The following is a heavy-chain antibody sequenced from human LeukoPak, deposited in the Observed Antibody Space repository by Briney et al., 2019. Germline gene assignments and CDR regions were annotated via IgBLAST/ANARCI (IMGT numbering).Heavy chain of an antibody. J-gene: IGHJ6*03. D-gene: IGHD3-3*01. CDR3: AREYFSANYFFYYMDV. CDR2: IDHSGST. V-gene: IGHV4-59*01. Sequence: PSETLSLTCTVSGGSFSRYFWTWIRQTPGKGLEWIGYIDHSGSTNYSPSLQSRVTISIDTSKNQFSLKLNSVTASDTAVYYCAREYFSANYFFYYMDVWGTGTTVTVSS. CDR1: GGSFSRYF.